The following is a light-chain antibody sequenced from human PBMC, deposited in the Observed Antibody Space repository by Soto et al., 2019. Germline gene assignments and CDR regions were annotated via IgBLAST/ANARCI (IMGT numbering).Light chain of an antibody. CDR2: TND. CDR1: SSNIGSNY. CDR3: AAWDDSLRGWV. V-gene: IGLV1-47*02. Sequence: QSVLTQPPSASGTPGQRVTISCSGSSSNIGSNYVYWYQQLPGTAPKLLIYTNDQRPSWVPDRFSGSKSGTSASLAISGLRSEDEADYYCAAWDDSLRGWVFGGGTKLTVL. J-gene: IGLJ3*02.